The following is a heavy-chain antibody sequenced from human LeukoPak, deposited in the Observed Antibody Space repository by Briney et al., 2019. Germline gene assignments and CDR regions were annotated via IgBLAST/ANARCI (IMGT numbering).Heavy chain of an antibody. D-gene: IGHD3-10*01. J-gene: IGHJ4*02. CDR2: INDSGSST. V-gene: IGHV3-23*01. CDR3: AKGLYGSGSSPDF. CDR1: GFTFRNYA. Sequence: PGGSLRLSCAASGFTFRNYAMTWVRQAPGKGQEWVSGINDSGSSTYYADSVKGRLTISRDNAKNTVYLQMNSLRVEDTAVYYCAKGLYGSGSSPDFWGQGTLVTVSS.